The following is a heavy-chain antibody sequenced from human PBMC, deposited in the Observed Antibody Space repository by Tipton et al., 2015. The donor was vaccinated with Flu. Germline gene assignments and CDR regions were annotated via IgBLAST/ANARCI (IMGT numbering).Heavy chain of an antibody. Sequence: VQLVQSGGGLIQPGGSLRLSCAISGFDLRANYVSWVRQAPGKGLEWISLIHHHGNTYYADSVKGRFTISTDISQNTLYLQMNSLRADDTGVYFCARGPPDIDADLWGQGTLVIVSS. V-gene: IGHV3-53*01. J-gene: IGHJ5*02. D-gene: IGHD5-12*01. CDR3: ARGPPDIDADL. CDR2: IHHHGNT. CDR1: GFDLRANY.